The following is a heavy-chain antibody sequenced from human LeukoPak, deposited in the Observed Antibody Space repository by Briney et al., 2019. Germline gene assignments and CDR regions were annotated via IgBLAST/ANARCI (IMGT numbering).Heavy chain of an antibody. D-gene: IGHD3-16*01. CDR3: ARDQGEVALDY. J-gene: IGHJ4*02. CDR1: GFTFSSYW. Sequence: GGSLRLSCAASGFTFSSYWMSRVRQAPGKGLEWVANIKQDGSEKYYVDSVKGRFTISRDNAKNSLYLQMNSLRAEDTAVYYCARDQGEVALDYWGQGTLVTVSS. CDR2: IKQDGSEK. V-gene: IGHV3-7*01.